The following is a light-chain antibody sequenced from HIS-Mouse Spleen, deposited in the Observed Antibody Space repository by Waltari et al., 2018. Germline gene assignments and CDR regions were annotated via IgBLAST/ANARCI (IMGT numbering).Light chain of an antibody. Sequence: QSALTQPASVSGSPGQSITISCTGTSSDVWSYNLSSWYQQHPGKAPKLMIYEGSKRPSGVSNRFSGSKSGNTASLTISGLQAEDEADYYCCSYAGSSTLVFGGGTKLTVL. CDR1: SSDVWSYNL. J-gene: IGLJ2*01. V-gene: IGLV2-23*01. CDR2: EGS. CDR3: CSYAGSSTLV.